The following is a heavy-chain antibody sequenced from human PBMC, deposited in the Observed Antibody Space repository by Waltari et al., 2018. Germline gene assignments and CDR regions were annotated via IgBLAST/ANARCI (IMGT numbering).Heavy chain of an antibody. D-gene: IGHD2-15*01. J-gene: IGHJ3*02. Sequence: QVQLQESGPGLVKPSATLSLPCTVPGASISRAYWRWIRQPPGKGLEWIGYIYSSGTTNNNPSLKSRVTISVDTSKNQFSLKLSSVTAADTAVYYCARDRYCSGGSCYGGGGAFDIWGQGTMVTVSS. CDR2: IYSSGTT. CDR1: GASISRAY. CDR3: ARDRYCSGGSCYGGGGAFDI. V-gene: IGHV4-59*01.